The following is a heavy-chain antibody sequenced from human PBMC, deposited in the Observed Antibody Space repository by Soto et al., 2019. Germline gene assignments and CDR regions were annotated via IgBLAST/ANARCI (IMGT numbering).Heavy chain of an antibody. D-gene: IGHD5-12*01. CDR1: GGTFSSYT. CDR3: ARDSDSGYDSIVAFDI. J-gene: IGHJ3*02. CDR2: IIPILGIA. V-gene: IGHV1-69*04. Sequence: SVKVSCKASGGTFSSYTISWVRQAPGQGLEWMGRIIPILGIANYAQKFQGGVTITADKSTSTAYMELSSLRSEDTAVYYCARDSDSGYDSIVAFDIWGQGTMVTVSS.